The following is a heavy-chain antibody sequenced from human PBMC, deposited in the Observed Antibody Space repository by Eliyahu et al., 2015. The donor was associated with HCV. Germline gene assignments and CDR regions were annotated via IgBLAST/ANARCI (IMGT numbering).Heavy chain of an antibody. D-gene: IGHD6-25*01. J-gene: IGHJ3*01. CDR2: IWYDGSNK. CDR1: XFPFSSYG. V-gene: IGHV3-33*01. CDR3: ARDRTGSGGAFDV. Sequence: QVQLVESGGGVVQPGRSLRLXCXASXFPFSSYGMHXVRQAPGKGLEWVAAIWYDGSNKYYADSVKGRFTISRDNSKDTLYLQMNSLRAEDTAVYYCARDRTGSGGAFDVWGQGTMVTVSS.